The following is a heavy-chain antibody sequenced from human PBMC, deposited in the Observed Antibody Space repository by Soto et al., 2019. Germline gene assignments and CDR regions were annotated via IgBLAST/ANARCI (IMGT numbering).Heavy chain of an antibody. V-gene: IGHV4-61*01. CDR1: GGSVSSGSYY. D-gene: IGHD6-13*01. J-gene: IGHJ5*02. Sequence: PSETLSLTCTVSGGSVSSGSYYWSWIRQPPGKGLEWIGYIYYSGSTNYNPSLKSRVTISVDTSKNQFSLKLSSVTAADTAVYYCARGLAAAAHNWFAPWGQGTLVTVSS. CDR2: IYYSGST. CDR3: ARGLAAAAHNWFAP.